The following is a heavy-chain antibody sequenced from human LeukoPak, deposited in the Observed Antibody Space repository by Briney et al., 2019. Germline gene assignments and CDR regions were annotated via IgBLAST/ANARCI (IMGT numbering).Heavy chain of an antibody. CDR1: GFAVVDHF. V-gene: IGHV3-23*01. CDR3: ARRGVQGYMDV. J-gene: IGHJ6*03. Sequence: GGSLRLSCAASGFAVVDHFMHWVRQAPGKGLEWFSTINGVGATFYADSVKGRFSTSRDRFKNTFHLQMNSLRADDTAVYSCARRGVQGYMDVWGEGTTVTVSS. CDR2: INGVGAT. D-gene: IGHD1-26*01.